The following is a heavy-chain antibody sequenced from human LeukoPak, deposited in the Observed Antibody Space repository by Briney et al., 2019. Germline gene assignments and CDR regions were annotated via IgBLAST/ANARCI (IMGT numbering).Heavy chain of an antibody. CDR1: GGSISSSPYF. D-gene: IGHD2-21*02. CDR2: IHYSGST. V-gene: IGHV4-39*07. CDR3: AGAYCGGDCYSGRAFDI. Sequence: SETLSLTCTVSGGSISSSPYFWGWIRQSPGKGLEWIGSIHYSGSTYYNPSLKSRVTISVDKSKNQFSLKLSSVTAADTAVYYCAGAYCGGDCYSGRAFDIWGQGTMVTVSS. J-gene: IGHJ3*02.